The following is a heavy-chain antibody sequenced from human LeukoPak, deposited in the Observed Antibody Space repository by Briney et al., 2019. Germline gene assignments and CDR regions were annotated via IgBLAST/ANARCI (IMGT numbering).Heavy chain of an antibody. J-gene: IGHJ4*02. V-gene: IGHV3-23*01. D-gene: IGHD1-26*01. Sequence: GGSLRLSCAASGFTFSTYAMSWVRQAPGKGLEWVSAISGSGGSTYYADSVKGRFTISRDNSKNTLYLQMNSLRAEDTAVYYCARGLVGAPLRYWGQGTLVTVSS. CDR2: ISGSGGST. CDR1: GFTFSTYA. CDR3: ARGLVGAPLRY.